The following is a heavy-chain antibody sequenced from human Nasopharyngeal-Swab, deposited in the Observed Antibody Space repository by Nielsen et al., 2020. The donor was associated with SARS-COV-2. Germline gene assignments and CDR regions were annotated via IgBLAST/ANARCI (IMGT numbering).Heavy chain of an antibody. CDR2: ISSSGSTI. CDR1: GFTFSDYY. Sequence: GGSLRLSCAASGFTFSDYYMSWIRQAPGKGLEWVSYISSSGSTIYYADSVKGRFTISRDNAKNSLYLQMNSLRAEDTAVYYCARRVVVLMVYALDYWGQGTLVTVSS. V-gene: IGHV3-11*04. J-gene: IGHJ4*02. CDR3: ARRVVVLMVYALDY. D-gene: IGHD2-8*01.